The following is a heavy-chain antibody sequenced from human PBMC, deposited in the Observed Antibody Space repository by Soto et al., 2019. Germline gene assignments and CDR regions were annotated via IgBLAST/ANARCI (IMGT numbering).Heavy chain of an antibody. CDR3: ARQSRDGYNYGDY. J-gene: IGHJ4*02. Sequence: QVQLVQSGAEVKKPGSSVKVSCKASGGTFSSYAISWVRQAHGQGLEWMGGIIPIFGTANYAQKLQGRVTITADKSTSTAYMELSSLRSEDTDVYYCARQSRDGYNYGDYWGQGTLVTVSS. CDR1: GGTFSSYA. D-gene: IGHD5-12*01. V-gene: IGHV1-69*06. CDR2: IIPIFGTA.